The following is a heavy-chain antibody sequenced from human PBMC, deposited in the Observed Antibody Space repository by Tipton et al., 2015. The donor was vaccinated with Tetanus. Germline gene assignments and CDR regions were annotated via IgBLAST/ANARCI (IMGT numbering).Heavy chain of an antibody. CDR1: GASISDKKYY. CDR3: ARLAWRPDRSMLTVPRYFDK. V-gene: IGHV4-39*02. CDR2: IYFEGST. Sequence: TLSLTCTVSGASISDKKYYWGWIRQAPGKGLEWIASIYFEGSTYYSPSLKSRLTIDVDTSQNLFSLKMESVTAADTAVYYCARLAWRPDRSMLTVPRYFDKWGQGTLVAVSS. J-gene: IGHJ4*02. D-gene: IGHD2-8*01.